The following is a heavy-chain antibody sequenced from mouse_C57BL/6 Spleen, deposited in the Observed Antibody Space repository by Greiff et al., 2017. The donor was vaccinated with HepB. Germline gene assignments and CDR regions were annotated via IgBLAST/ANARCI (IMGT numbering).Heavy chain of an antibody. CDR3: ARWDDYDGFAY. J-gene: IGHJ3*01. Sequence: VQLQQSGAELVKPGASVKLSCKASGYTFTSYWMHWVKQRPGRGLEWIGRIDPNSGGTKYNEKFKSKATLTVDKPSSTAYMQLSSLTSEDSAVYYVARWDDYDGFAYWGQGTLVTVSA. CDR2: IDPNSGGT. CDR1: GYTFTSYW. D-gene: IGHD2-4*01. V-gene: IGHV1-72*01.